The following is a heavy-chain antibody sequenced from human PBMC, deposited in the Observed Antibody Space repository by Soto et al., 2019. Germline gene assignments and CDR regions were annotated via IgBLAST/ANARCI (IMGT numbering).Heavy chain of an antibody. CDR2: INPSGGST. J-gene: IGHJ6*02. V-gene: IGHV1-46*01. Sequence: QVQLVQSGAESKTPGASVKVSCKASQYNFTNYCVHWVRQAPGQGLEWMGVINPSGGSTKYAQRFRGRVTMTRDTPTNTVYMDLRSLRPEDTAVYFCARALYDTDSVPVGAESRYYVMDVWGRGTTVTVSS. D-gene: IGHD3-22*01. CDR1: QYNFTNYC. CDR3: ARALYDTDSVPVGAESRYYVMDV.